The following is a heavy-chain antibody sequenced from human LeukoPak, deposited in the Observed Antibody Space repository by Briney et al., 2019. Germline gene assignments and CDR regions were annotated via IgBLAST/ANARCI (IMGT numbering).Heavy chain of an antibody. Sequence: GGSLRLSCAASGFTFSNYWMHWVRQAPGKGLVWVTRIKSDGSRTDYADSVKGRFTISRDNAKNTLYLQMNSLRAEDTAVYYCARELPFDYWGQGTLVTVSS. CDR1: GFTFSNYW. V-gene: IGHV3-74*01. J-gene: IGHJ4*02. CDR2: IKSDGSRT. CDR3: ARELPFDY. D-gene: IGHD2-15*01.